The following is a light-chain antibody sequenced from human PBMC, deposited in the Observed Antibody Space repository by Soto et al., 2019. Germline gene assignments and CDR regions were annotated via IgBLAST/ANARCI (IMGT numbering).Light chain of an antibody. V-gene: IGKV3-11*01. CDR1: QSVNSN. CDR3: QQRSNRPPWT. CDR2: DAS. Sequence: EIVLTQSPGTLSLSPGDRATPSCRASQSVNSNFLAWYQQKPGQAPRLLIYDASNRATGIPARFSGSGSGTDFTRTISSLEPEDFAVYYCQQRSNRPPWTFGQGTKV. J-gene: IGKJ1*01.